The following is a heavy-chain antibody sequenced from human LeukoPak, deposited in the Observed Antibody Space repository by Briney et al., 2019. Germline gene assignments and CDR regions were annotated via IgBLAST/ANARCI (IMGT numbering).Heavy chain of an antibody. CDR3: TTPYSSGRYYFDH. CDR1: GFTSSNAW. CDR2: IKSKTDGGTT. V-gene: IGHV3-15*01. Sequence: GGSLRLSCAASGFTSSNAWMSWVRQAPGKGLEWVGRIKSKTDGGTTDYAAPVKGRFTISRDDSKNTLYLQMNSLKTEDTAVYYCTTPYSSGRYYFDHWGQGTLVTVSS. J-gene: IGHJ4*02. D-gene: IGHD6-19*01.